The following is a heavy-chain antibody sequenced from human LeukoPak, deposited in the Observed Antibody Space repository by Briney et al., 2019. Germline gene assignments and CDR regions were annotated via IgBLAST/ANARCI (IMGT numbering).Heavy chain of an antibody. CDR1: GFTFSSYA. D-gene: IGHD1-7*01. Sequence: GGSLRLSCAASGFTFSSYAMHWVRQAPGKGLEWVAVISYDGSNKYYADSVKGRFTISRDNSKNTLYLQMNSLRAEDTAVYYCARDEPHYGITGTNDYFDYWGQGTLVTVSS. CDR2: ISYDGSNK. J-gene: IGHJ4*02. CDR3: ARDEPHYGITGTNDYFDY. V-gene: IGHV3-30-3*01.